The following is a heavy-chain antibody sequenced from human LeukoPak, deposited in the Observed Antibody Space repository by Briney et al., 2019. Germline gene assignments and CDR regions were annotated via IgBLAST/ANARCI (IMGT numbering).Heavy chain of an antibody. CDR3: ASADETRGYLAAFDT. D-gene: IGHD5-18*01. V-gene: IGHV1-69*13. CDR1: GGTFSSYA. CDR2: IIPIFGTA. J-gene: IGHJ3*02. Sequence: SVKVSCKASGGTFSSYAVSWVRQAPGQGLEWMGGIIPIFGTANYAQKFQGRVTITADESTSTAYMELSSLRSEDTAVYYCASADETRGYLAAFDTWGQGTMVTVSS.